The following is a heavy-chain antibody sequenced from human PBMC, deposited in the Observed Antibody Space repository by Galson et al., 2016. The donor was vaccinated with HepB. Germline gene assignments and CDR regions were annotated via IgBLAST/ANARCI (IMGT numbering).Heavy chain of an antibody. CDR2: VSTSGRIV. CDR3: AKVATSGTDFSPYDH. J-gene: IGHJ4*02. CDR1: GFTFSDYY. D-gene: IGHD3-3*01. V-gene: IGHV3-11*01. Sequence: SLRLSCAVSGFTFSDYYMSWIRQAPGKGLEWISYVSTSGRIVKYAGSVKGRFTISRDNAKDSLYLEMNSLTAEDTAVYYCAKVATSGTDFSPYDHWGQGTLVTVSS.